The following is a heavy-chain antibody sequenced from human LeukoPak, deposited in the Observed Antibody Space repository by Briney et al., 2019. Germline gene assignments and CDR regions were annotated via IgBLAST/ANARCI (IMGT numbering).Heavy chain of an antibody. J-gene: IGHJ4*02. CDR3: ARAGYYYGSGSYYNELDY. V-gene: IGHV6-1*01. CDR1: GDSVSSNSAA. Sequence: SQTLSLTCAISGDSVSSNSAAWNWIRQSPSRGFEWLGRTYYRSKWYNDYAVSVKSRITINPDTSKNQFSLQLNSVTPEDTAVYYCARAGYYYGSGSYYNELDYWGQGTLVTVSS. CDR2: TYYRSKWYN. D-gene: IGHD3-10*01.